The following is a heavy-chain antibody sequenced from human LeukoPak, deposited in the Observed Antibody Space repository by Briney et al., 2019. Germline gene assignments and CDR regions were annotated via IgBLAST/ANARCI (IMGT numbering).Heavy chain of an antibody. V-gene: IGHV3-48*02. Sequence: TGGSLRLSCAASGFTFSSYSMNWVRQAPGKGLEWVSYISSGSSTIYYADSVKGRFTISRDNAKNSLYLQMNSLRDEDTAVYYCARETRGYSSSWTPGDYWGQGTLVTVSS. J-gene: IGHJ4*02. CDR2: ISSGSSTI. D-gene: IGHD6-13*01. CDR3: ARETRGYSSSWTPGDY. CDR1: GFTFSSYS.